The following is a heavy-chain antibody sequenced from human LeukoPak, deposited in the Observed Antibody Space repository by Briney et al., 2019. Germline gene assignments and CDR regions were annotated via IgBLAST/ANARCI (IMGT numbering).Heavy chain of an antibody. V-gene: IGHV4-38-2*02. J-gene: IGHJ4*02. CDR3: ARANRVSLYYFDY. D-gene: IGHD5/OR15-5a*01. Sequence: SETLSLTCTVSGYSISSGDYWGWIRQHPGKGLEWTGRSYHSGSTYYNPSLKSRVTISVDTSKNQFSLKLSSVTAADTAVYYCARANRVSLYYFDYWGQGTLVTVSS. CDR1: GYSISSGDY. CDR2: SYHSGST.